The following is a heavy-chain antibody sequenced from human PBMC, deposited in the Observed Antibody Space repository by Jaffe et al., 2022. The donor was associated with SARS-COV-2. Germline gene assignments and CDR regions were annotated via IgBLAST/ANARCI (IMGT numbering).Heavy chain of an antibody. CDR1: GFTFSNAW. CDR2: IKSKTDGGTT. D-gene: IGHD3-10*01. J-gene: IGHJ6*03. Sequence: EVQLVESGGGLVKPGGSLRLSCAASGFTFSNAWMSWVRQAPGKGLEWVGRIKSKTDGGTTDYAAPVKGRFTISRDDSKNTLYLQMNSLKTEDTAVYYCTTDNDYYGSGSFYYYMDVWGKGTTVTVSS. CDR3: TTDNDYYGSGSFYYYMDV. V-gene: IGHV3-15*01.